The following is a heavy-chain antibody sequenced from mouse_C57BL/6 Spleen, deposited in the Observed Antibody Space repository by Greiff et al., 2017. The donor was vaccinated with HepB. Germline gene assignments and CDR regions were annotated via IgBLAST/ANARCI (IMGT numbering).Heavy chain of an antibody. CDR3: ARENYDYDYFDY. V-gene: IGHV1-55*01. CDR2: IYPGSGST. CDR1: GYTFTSYW. D-gene: IGHD2-4*01. Sequence: VQLQQPGAELVKPGASVKMSCKASGYTFTSYWITWVKQRPGQGLEWIGDIYPGSGSTNYNEKFKSKATLTVDKSSSTAYMQLSSLPSDDSAVYSCARENYDYDYFDYWGQGTTLTVSS. J-gene: IGHJ2*01.